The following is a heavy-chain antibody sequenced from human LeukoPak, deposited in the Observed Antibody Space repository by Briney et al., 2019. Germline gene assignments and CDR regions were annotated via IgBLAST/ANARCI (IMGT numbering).Heavy chain of an antibody. J-gene: IGHJ4*02. V-gene: IGHV1-46*01. D-gene: IGHD2-15*01. CDR2: INPSGGST. Sequence: EASVTVSSTASGYTFTSYYMHWVRQAPGQGLEWMGIINPSGGSTSYAQKFQGRVTMTRDTSTSTVYMELSSLRSEDTAVYYCARVRRYCSGGSCYPAHFDYWGQGTLVTVSS. CDR3: ARVRRYCSGGSCYPAHFDY. CDR1: GYTFTSYY.